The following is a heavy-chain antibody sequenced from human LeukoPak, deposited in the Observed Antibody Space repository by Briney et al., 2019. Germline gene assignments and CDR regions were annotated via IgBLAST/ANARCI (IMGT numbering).Heavy chain of an antibody. CDR3: ARDPYGDYYFDC. J-gene: IGHJ4*02. V-gene: IGHV3-30-3*01. CDR2: ISYDGSNK. Sequence: GGSLRLSCAASGFTFSSYAMHWVRQAPGKGLEWVAVISYDGSNKYYADSVKGRLTISRDTSKNMLYLRMNSLRAEDTAVYYCARDPYGDYYFDCWGQGSLVTVSS. CDR1: GFTFSSYA. D-gene: IGHD4-17*01.